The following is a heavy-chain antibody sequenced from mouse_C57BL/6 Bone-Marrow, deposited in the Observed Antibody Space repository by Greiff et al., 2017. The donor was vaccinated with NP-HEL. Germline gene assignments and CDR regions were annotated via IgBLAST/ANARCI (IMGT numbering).Heavy chain of an antibody. J-gene: IGHJ4*01. CDR1: GYTFTSYW. CDR3: TRSPNWDEAMDY. V-gene: IGHV1-5*01. Sequence: EVQLQQSGTVLARPGASVKMSCKTSGYTFTSYWMHWVKQSPGQGLEWIGAIYPGNSDTSYNQKFKGKAKLTAVTSASTAYMELSSLTNEDSAVYYCTRSPNWDEAMDYWGQGTSVTVSS. D-gene: IGHD4-1*02. CDR2: IYPGNSDT.